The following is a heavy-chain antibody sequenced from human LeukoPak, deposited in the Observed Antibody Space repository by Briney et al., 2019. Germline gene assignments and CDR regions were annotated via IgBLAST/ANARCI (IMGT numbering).Heavy chain of an antibody. CDR1: GFTFSSKW. CDR2: IKSDGSST. Sequence: PGGSLRLSCEVSGFTFSSKWMHWVRQAPGKGLVWVSCIKSDGSSTNYADSVKGRFTISRDNAKNTVFLQMNSLRVEDTAMYYCVRDSGSYWFDPWGQGTLVTVSS. V-gene: IGHV3-74*01. J-gene: IGHJ5*02. CDR3: VRDSGSYWFDP. D-gene: IGHD1-26*01.